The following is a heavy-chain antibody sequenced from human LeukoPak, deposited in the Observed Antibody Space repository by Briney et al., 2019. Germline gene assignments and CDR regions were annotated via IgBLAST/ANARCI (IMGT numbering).Heavy chain of an antibody. CDR1: GFTVTNAR. Sequence: PGGSLRLSCAASGFTVTNARMTWVRQTPGKGLEWVGHIQRKSDGETTDYAAPVKGRFTISRDDSKNTLYLQMNSLKTEDTAVYYCSTGGGTYSLGAWGQGTLVIVSS. D-gene: IGHD1-26*01. CDR2: IQRKSDGETT. J-gene: IGHJ5*02. V-gene: IGHV3-15*01. CDR3: STGGGTYSLGA.